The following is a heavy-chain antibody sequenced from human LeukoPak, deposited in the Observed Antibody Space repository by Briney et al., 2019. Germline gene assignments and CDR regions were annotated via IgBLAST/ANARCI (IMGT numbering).Heavy chain of an antibody. J-gene: IGHJ4*02. Sequence: SETLSLTCTVSGGSISSYYWSWIRQPPGKGLEWIGYIYYSGSTYYNPSLRSRVTISVDTSKNQFSLKLSSVTAADTAVYYCARGRSSWYPQEFNYWGQGTLVTVSS. CDR2: IYYSGST. V-gene: IGHV4-59*01. CDR3: ARGRSSWYPQEFNY. D-gene: IGHD6-13*01. CDR1: GGSISSYY.